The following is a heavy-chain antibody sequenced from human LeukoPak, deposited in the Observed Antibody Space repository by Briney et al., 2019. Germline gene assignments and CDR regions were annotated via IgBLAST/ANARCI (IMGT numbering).Heavy chain of an antibody. V-gene: IGHV1-18*01. CDR1: GYTFTSYG. D-gene: IGHD2-2*02. CDR3: ARERGSIVVVPAAIPPYYYYGMDV. CDR2: ISAYNGNT. Sequence: GASVKVSCKASGYTFTSYGISWVRQAPGQGLEWMGWISAYNGNTNYAQKLQGRVTMTTDRSTSTAYMELRSLRSDDTAVYYCARERGSIVVVPAAIPPYYYYGMDVWGQGTTVTVSS. J-gene: IGHJ6*02.